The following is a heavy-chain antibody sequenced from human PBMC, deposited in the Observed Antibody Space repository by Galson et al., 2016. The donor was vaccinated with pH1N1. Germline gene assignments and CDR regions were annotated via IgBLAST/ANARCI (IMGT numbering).Heavy chain of an antibody. CDR2: INQDDSKK. D-gene: IGHD4-17*01. CDR1: GFTFSDYW. V-gene: IGHV3-7*05. Sequence: SLRLSCAASGFTFSDYWMSWVRQAPGKGLEWVANINQDDSKKNYVASVRGRFTIARDNAKNSLFLQMNSLRFEDTAVYYCASKLYGDPNYGGQGALVTVSS. CDR3: ASKLYGDPNY. J-gene: IGHJ4*02.